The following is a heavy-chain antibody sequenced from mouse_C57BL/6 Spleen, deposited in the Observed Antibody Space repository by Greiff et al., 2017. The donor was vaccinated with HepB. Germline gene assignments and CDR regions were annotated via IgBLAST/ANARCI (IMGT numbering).Heavy chain of an antibody. CDR1: GFTFSSYA. D-gene: IGHD4-1*01. V-gene: IGHV5-4*01. J-gene: IGHJ2*01. CDR2: ISAGDSYT. CDR3: AREGDWDDY. Sequence: EVQLVESGGGLVKPGGSLKLSCAASGFTFSSYAMSWVRQTPEKRLEWVATISAGDSYTNYTDNVKGRFTISRDNTTNNLYLQMSRLKSEDTAMYYCAREGDWDDYWGQGTTLTVSS.